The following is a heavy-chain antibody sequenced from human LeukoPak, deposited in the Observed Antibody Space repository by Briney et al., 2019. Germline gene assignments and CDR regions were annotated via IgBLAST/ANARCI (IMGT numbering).Heavy chain of an antibody. J-gene: IGHJ4*02. V-gene: IGHV3-21*01. Sequence: GSLRLSCAASGFTFSSYTMNWVRQAPGKGLEWVSSISSSSSYIYYADSVKGRFTISRDNAKNSLYLQMNSLRAEDTAVHYCARDPHFYSGGSPRPWDWGQGTLVTVSS. CDR2: ISSSSSYI. CDR1: GFTFSSYT. CDR3: ARDPHFYSGGSPRPWD. D-gene: IGHD1-26*01.